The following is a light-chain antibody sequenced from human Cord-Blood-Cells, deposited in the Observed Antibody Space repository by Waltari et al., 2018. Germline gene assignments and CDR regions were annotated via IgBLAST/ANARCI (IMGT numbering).Light chain of an antibody. J-gene: IGLJ3*02. Sequence: VKLTCTLSSGHSSYAIAWHQQQPEKGPRYLMKLNSDGSHSKWDGIPDRFSGSSSGAERYLTISSLQSEDEADYYCQTWGTGIRVFGGGTKLTVL. CDR1: SGHSSYA. V-gene: IGLV4-69*01. CDR2: LNSDGSH. CDR3: QTWGTGIRV.